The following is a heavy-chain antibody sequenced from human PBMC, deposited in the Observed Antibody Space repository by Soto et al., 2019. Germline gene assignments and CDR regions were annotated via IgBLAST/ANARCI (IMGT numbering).Heavy chain of an antibody. J-gene: IGHJ6*02. CDR2: IWYDGSNK. CDR3: ARGDCTGAYCYSWTFNYGVDV. Sequence: QVQLVESGGGVVQPGGSLRLSCTTSGFTFNTYGMYWVRQAPGKGLEWVAIIWYDGSNKYYGDSVKGRFTISRDNSKNTLYPQMNSLRAEDTALYYCARGDCTGAYCYSWTFNYGVDVWGQGTTVTVSS. D-gene: IGHD2-15*01. CDR1: GFTFNTYG. V-gene: IGHV3-33*08.